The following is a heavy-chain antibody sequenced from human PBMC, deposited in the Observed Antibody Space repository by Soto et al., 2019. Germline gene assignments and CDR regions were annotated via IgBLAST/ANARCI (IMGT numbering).Heavy chain of an antibody. CDR2: IYHSGST. CDR3: AGYYYDSSGYYFQFDY. D-gene: IGHD3-22*01. V-gene: IGHV4-4*02. Sequence: PSETLSLTCAVSGGSTSSSNWWSWVRQPPGKGLEWIGEIYHSGSTNYNPSLKSRVTISVDKSKNQFSLKLSSVTAADTAVYYWAGYYYDSSGYYFQFDYWGQGTLVTVSS. J-gene: IGHJ4*02. CDR1: GGSTSSSNW.